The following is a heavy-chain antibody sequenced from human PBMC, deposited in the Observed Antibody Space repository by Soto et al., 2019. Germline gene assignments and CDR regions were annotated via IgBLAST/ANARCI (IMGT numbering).Heavy chain of an antibody. V-gene: IGHV1-3*01. CDR3: ARDRAGIAAATFVY. CDR2: INAGNGKT. D-gene: IGHD6-13*01. J-gene: IGHJ4*02. CDR1: GYTFTSYA. Sequence: QVQLVQSGAEVKKPGASVKVSCKASGYTFTSYAMHWVRQAPGQRLEWMGWINAGNGKTKYSQKFQGRVTITRDTSARPAYMELSSLRSEDTAVYYCARDRAGIAAATFVYWGQGTLVTVSS.